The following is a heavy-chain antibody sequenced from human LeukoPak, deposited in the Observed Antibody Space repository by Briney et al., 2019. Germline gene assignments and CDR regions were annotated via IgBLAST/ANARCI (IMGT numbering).Heavy chain of an antibody. J-gene: IGHJ5*01. CDR2: IWYDGSNK. V-gene: IGHV3-33*01. Sequence: GGSLRLSCAASGFTFSSYGMHWVRQAPGKGLEWVAVIWYDGSNKYYADSVKGRFTISRDNSKNTLYLQMNSLRAEDTAVYYCARDRHSSGWYVDSWGQGTLVAVSS. CDR1: GFTFSSYG. D-gene: IGHD6-19*01. CDR3: ARDRHSSGWYVDS.